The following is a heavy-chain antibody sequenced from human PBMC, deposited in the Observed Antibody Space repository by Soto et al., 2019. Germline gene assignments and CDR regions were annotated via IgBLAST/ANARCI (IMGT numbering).Heavy chain of an antibody. D-gene: IGHD3-22*01. CDR2: IYYSGST. CDR1: GGSISSSSYY. Sequence: QLQLQESGPGLVKPSETLSLTCTVSGGSISSSSYYWGWIRQPPGKGLEWIGSIYYSGSTYYNPSLKSRVTISVDTSKNQFSLKLSSVTAADTAVYYCARHDNRYMPLDYWGQGTLVTVSS. CDR3: ARHDNRYMPLDY. J-gene: IGHJ4*02. V-gene: IGHV4-39*01.